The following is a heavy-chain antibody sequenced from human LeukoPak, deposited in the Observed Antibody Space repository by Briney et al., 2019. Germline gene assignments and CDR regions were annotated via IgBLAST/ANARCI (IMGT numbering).Heavy chain of an antibody. CDR2: IHTSGDT. CDR1: GLTGSHNY. V-gene: IGHV3-53*01. Sequence: GGSLRLSCAASGLTGSHNYVSWVRQAPGKGLEWVSAIHTSGDTCYADSVKGRFTISRDTSKNTLHLQINSLRVEDTAVYYCIVFGDSNHWGQGTLVTVSS. CDR3: IVFGDSNH. D-gene: IGHD4-17*01. J-gene: IGHJ5*02.